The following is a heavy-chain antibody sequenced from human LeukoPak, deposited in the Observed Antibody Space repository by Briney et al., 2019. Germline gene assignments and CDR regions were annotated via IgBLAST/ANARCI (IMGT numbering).Heavy chain of an antibody. V-gene: IGHV1-18*01. J-gene: IGHJ6*03. D-gene: IGHD2-2*01. CDR2: ISAYNSNT. Sequence: ASVKVSCKASGYTFTIYGISWVRQAPGQGLEWMGWISAYNSNTNYAQKLQGRVTMTTDTSTSTAYMELRSLRSDDTAVYYCERDNIVVVPAASYYYYMDVWGKGTTVTVSS. CDR3: ERDNIVVVPAASYYYYMDV. CDR1: GYTFTIYG.